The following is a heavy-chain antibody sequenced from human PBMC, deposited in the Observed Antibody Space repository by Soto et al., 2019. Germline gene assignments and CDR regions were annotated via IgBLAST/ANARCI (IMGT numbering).Heavy chain of an antibody. V-gene: IGHV4-59*01. CDR3: ARLGVNWFDP. Sequence: SETLSLTCAVSGGSISSYYWSWVRQPPGKGLEWIGYIYYSGSTNYNPSLKSRVAISVDTSKNHLPLQLSSVPAADTAVYYRARLGVNWFDPWAQGTLVTVSS. D-gene: IGHD6-25*01. CDR2: IYYSGST. J-gene: IGHJ5*02. CDR1: GGSISSYY.